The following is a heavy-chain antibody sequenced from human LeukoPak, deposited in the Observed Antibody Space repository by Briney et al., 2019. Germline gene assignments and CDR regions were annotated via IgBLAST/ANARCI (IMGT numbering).Heavy chain of an antibody. J-gene: IGHJ6*02. V-gene: IGHV1-46*01. CDR3: ARDQGRNQYYYYYYGMDV. CDR1: GYTSTSYY. CDR2: INPSGGST. Sequence: GASVKVSCKASGYTSTSYYMHWVRQAPGQGLEWMGIINPSGGSTSYAQKFQGRVTMTRDTSTSTVYMELSSLRSEDTAVYYCARDQGRNQYYYYYYGMDVWGQGATVTVSS.